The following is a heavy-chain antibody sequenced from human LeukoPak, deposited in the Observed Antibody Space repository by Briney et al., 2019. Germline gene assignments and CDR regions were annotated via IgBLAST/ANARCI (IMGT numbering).Heavy chain of an antibody. V-gene: IGHV3-21*01. CDR2: FGTRSTSI. Sequence: PGGSLRLSCTASGFTFSGYSMNWIRQAPGKGLEWVSSFGTRSTSIYHAGSVKGRYAISRDNAKNSLYLQMNSLRAEDTALYYCAREVSEGFDFWGQGTLVTVSS. CDR1: GFTFSGYS. CDR3: AREVSEGFDF. D-gene: IGHD3-22*01. J-gene: IGHJ4*02.